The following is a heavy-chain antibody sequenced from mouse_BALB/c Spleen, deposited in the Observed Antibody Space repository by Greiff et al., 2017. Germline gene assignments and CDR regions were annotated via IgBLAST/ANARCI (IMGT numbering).Heavy chain of an antibody. CDR1: GYTFTSYW. CDR3: ARSDGNPWFAY. J-gene: IGHJ3*01. D-gene: IGHD2-1*01. V-gene: IGHV1-7*01. Sequence: QVQLKQSGAELAKPGASVKMSCKASGYTFTSYWMHWVKQRPGQGLEWIGYINPSTGYTEYNQKFKDKATLTADKSSSTAYMQLSSLTSEDSAVYYCARSDGNPWFAYWGQGTLVTVSA. CDR2: INPSTGYT.